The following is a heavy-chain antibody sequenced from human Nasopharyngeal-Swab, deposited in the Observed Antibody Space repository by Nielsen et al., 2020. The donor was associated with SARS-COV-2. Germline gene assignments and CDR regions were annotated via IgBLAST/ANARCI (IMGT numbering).Heavy chain of an antibody. CDR2: IRSKANSYAT. Sequence: GESLKISCAASGLTFSGSAMHWVRQASGKGLEWVGRIRSKANSYATAYAASVKGRFTISRDDSKNTAYLQMNSLKTEDTAVYYCTSPGVPITARRDDYWGQGTLVTVSS. D-gene: IGHD1-14*01. CDR1: GLTFSGSA. V-gene: IGHV3-73*01. CDR3: TSPGVPITARRDDY. J-gene: IGHJ4*02.